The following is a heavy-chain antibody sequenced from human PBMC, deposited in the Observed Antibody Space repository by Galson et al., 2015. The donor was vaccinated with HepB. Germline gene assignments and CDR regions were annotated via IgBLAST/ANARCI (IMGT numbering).Heavy chain of an antibody. V-gene: IGHV3-30*18. CDR3: AKDTAGPFDY. D-gene: IGHD6-13*01. CDR2: ISYDGSNK. CDR1: GFTFSSYG. Sequence: SLRLSCAASGFTFSSYGMHWVRQAPGKGLEWVAVISYDGSNKYYADSVKGRFTISRDNSKNTLYLQMNSLRAEDTAVYYCAKDTAGPFDYWGQGTLVTVSS. J-gene: IGHJ4*02.